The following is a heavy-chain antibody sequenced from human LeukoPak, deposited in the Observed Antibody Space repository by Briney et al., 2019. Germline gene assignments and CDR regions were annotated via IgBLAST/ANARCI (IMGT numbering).Heavy chain of an antibody. CDR3: AKDIFPATVTTFLN. Sequence: PGGTLTLSCAASGFTFDDYAMHWVRQPPPKGLEWVSLISGDGGSTYYADSVKGRFTISRDNSKNSLYLQMNSLRTEDTALYYCAKDIFPATVTTFLNWGQGTLVTVSS. CDR1: GFTFDDYA. CDR2: ISGDGGST. J-gene: IGHJ4*02. D-gene: IGHD4-17*01. V-gene: IGHV3-43*02.